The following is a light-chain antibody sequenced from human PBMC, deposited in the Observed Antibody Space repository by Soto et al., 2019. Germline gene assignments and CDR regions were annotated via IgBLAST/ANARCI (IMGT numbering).Light chain of an antibody. CDR1: SGYSNYK. Sequence: QPVLTQPPSASASLGASVTLTCTLSSGYSNYKVDWYQQRPGKGPRFVVRVGTGGIVGSKGDGIPDRFSVLGSGLNRYLTIKNIQEEDESDYHCGADHGSGSNFVGYVFGTGTKVTVL. CDR2: VGTGGIVG. CDR3: GADHGSGSNFVGYV. J-gene: IGLJ1*01. V-gene: IGLV9-49*01.